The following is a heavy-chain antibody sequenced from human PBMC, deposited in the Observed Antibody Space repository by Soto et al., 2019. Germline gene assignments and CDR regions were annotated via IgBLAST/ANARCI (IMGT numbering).Heavy chain of an antibody. V-gene: IGHV3-23*01. D-gene: IGHD3-22*01. J-gene: IGHJ6*02. Sequence: EVQLLESGGGLVQPGGSLRLSCAASGFTFSSYAMSWVRQAPGKGLEWVSAISGSGGSTYYADSVKGRFTISRDNSKNTLYLQMNSLRAEDTAVYYCARDQNYYDCSEGYYYYYGMDVWGQGTTVTVSS. CDR2: ISGSGGST. CDR3: ARDQNYYDCSEGYYYYYGMDV. CDR1: GFTFSSYA.